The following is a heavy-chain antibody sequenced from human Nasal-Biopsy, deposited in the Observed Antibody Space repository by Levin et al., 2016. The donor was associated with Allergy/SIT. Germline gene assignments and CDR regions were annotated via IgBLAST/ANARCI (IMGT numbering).Heavy chain of an antibody. CDR3: ANTNWNSYWYFDV. CDR2: ISVDNGNT. CDR1: GYTYTTFG. D-gene: IGHD1-20*01. Sequence: ASVKISCKAVGYTYTTFGITWVRQTRGQGFEWMGWISVDNGNTRYAQNFQDRLTLTKDTSTKTVYMDLSSLRSDDTAVYYCANTNWNSYWYFDVWGRGTQVTVSS. J-gene: IGHJ2*01. V-gene: IGHV1-18*01.